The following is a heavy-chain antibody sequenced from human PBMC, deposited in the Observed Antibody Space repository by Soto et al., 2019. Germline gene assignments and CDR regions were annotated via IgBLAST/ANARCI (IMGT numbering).Heavy chain of an antibody. D-gene: IGHD2-15*01. V-gene: IGHV1-58*01. CDR1: GFTFTSSA. CDR2: IVVGSGNT. J-gene: IGHJ3*02. CDR3: AADSGGGGYCSGGSCPSAFDI. Sequence: QMQLVQSGPEVKKPGTSVKVSCKASGFTFTSSAVQWVRQARGQRLEWIGWIVVGSGNTNYAQKFQERVTITRDMSTSAAYMELSSLRPEDTAVYYCAADSGGGGYCSGGSCPSAFDIWGQGTMVTVSS.